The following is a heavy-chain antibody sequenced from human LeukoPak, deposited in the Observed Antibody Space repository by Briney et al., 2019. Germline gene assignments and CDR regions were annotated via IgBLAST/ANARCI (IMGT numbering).Heavy chain of an antibody. V-gene: IGHV4-4*02. CDR2: IFHSGIA. Sequence: SGTLSLTCAVSGVSITNNHYWTWVRQPPGKGLEWIAVIFHSGIANYNPSLKSLVTISMDKSKNQFSLTLTSVTAADTAVYYCAGGGEAWELLGYWGQGTLVTVSS. CDR3: AGGGEAWELLGY. J-gene: IGHJ4*02. CDR1: GVSITNNHY. D-gene: IGHD3-10*01.